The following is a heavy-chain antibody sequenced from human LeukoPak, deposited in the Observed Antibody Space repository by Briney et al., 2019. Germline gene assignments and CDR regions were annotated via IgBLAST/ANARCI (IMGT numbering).Heavy chain of an antibody. CDR1: GFTFSSYW. V-gene: IGHV3-7*01. J-gene: IGHJ3*02. Sequence: GGSLRLSCAASGFTFSSYWMSWVRQAPGKGLEWVANIKQDGSEKYYVDSVKGRFTISRDNAKNSLYLRMNSLRAEDTAVYYCARDTPGSGWSHAFDIWGQGTMVTVSS. D-gene: IGHD6-19*01. CDR2: IKQDGSEK. CDR3: ARDTPGSGWSHAFDI.